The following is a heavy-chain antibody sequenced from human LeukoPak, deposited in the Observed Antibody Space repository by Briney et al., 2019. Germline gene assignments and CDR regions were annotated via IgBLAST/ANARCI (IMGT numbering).Heavy chain of an antibody. D-gene: IGHD3-3*01. Sequence: GGSLRLSCTTSGFSFNTYSMSWVRQAPGKGLEWVSAINDDTPYYTDSVKGRFTVSRDNSKDTLYLHLNSLRAEDTAIYYCAKEHDLWHEEGNWFDTWGQGVLVIVSS. J-gene: IGHJ5*02. CDR1: GFSFNTYS. CDR2: INDDTP. CDR3: AKEHDLWHEEGNWFDT. V-gene: IGHV3-23*01.